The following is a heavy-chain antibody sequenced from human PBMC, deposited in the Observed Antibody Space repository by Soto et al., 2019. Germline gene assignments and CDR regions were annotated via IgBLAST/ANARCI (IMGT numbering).Heavy chain of an antibody. CDR1: GFTFSSYA. J-gene: IGHJ4*02. CDR3: AKSGRPGIGARGPYVDS. CDR2: ISGSGGTR. Sequence: EVQLLESGGGLLQPGGSLRLSCAASGFTFSSYAMHWVRQAPGKGLEWVALISGSGGTRDNAYSVKVRCTVSRDNSNNTMCVPMNRLKALETAVYDCAKSGRPGIGARGPYVDSWGQGTLVTVSS. V-gene: IGHV3-23*01. D-gene: IGHD6-6*01.